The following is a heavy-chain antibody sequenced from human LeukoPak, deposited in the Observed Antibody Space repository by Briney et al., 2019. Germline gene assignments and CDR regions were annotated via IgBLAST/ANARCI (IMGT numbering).Heavy chain of an antibody. V-gene: IGHV3-7*01. CDR1: GFTFSRYW. J-gene: IGHJ3*02. CDR2: IKVDGSEK. Sequence: GGSLRLSCAVSGFTFSRYWMTWVRQAPGKGLEWVANIKVDGSEKYYVDAVKGRFTISRDNAKDSLYLQMNSLRAEDTAVYYCAREKGDYGDYEAFDIWGQGTMVTVSS. D-gene: IGHD4-17*01. CDR3: AREKGDYGDYEAFDI.